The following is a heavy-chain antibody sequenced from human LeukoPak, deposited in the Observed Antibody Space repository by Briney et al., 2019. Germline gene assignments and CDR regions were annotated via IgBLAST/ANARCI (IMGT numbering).Heavy chain of an antibody. J-gene: IGHJ1*01. CDR2: IYYSGST. CDR3: ARSPRYYYGSGSLYFQH. D-gene: IGHD3-10*01. CDR1: GGSISSSSYY. Sequence: SETLSLTCTVSGGSISSSSYYWGWIRQPPGKGLEWIGSIYYSGSTYYNPSLKSRVTISVDTSKNQFSLKLSSVTASDTAVYYCARSPRYYYGSGSLYFQHWGQGTLVTVSS. V-gene: IGHV4-39*07.